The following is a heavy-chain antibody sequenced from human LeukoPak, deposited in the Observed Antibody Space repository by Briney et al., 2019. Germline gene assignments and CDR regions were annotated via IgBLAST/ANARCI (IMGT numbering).Heavy chain of an antibody. CDR1: GFTFSSYA. Sequence: GGSLRLSCAASGFTFSSYAMSWVRQAPGKGLEWVSIIYSGGRTYYADSVKGRFTISRDNSKNTLYLQMNNLRAEDTAVYYCARDRGFGELSLAYWGQGTLVTVSS. CDR3: ARDRGFGELSLAY. J-gene: IGHJ4*02. D-gene: IGHD3-10*01. V-gene: IGHV3-53*01. CDR2: IYSGGRT.